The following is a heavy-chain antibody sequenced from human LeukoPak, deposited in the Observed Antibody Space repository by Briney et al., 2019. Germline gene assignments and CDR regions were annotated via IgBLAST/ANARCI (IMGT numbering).Heavy chain of an antibody. CDR2: IYHSGST. CDR3: ARGRIAAAGNCDY. V-gene: IGHV4-38-2*01. D-gene: IGHD6-13*01. CDR1: GYSISSGYY. Sequence: PSETLSLTCAVSGYSISSGYYWGWIRQPPGKGLEWIGSIYHSGSTNYNPSLKSRVTMSVDTSKNQFSLKLNSLTAADTAVYYCARGRIAAAGNCDYWGQGTLVTVSS. J-gene: IGHJ4*02.